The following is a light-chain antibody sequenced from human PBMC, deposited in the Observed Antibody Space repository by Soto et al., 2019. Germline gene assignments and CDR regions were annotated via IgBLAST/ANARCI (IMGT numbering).Light chain of an antibody. CDR1: SSNIGSNY. CDR2: RNN. J-gene: IGLJ2*01. Sequence: QSVLTQPPSASGTPGQRVTISCSGSSSNIGSNYVYWYQQLPGTAPKLLIYRNNQRPSGVPDRFSGSKSGTSASLAISGLRSEDEADYYCAAWEASLSGVVFGGGTNLTVL. V-gene: IGLV1-47*01. CDR3: AAWEASLSGVV.